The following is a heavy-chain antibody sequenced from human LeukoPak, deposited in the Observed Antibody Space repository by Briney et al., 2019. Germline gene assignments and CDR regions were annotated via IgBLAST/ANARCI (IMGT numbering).Heavy chain of an antibody. CDR1: GFAFDRFA. J-gene: IGHJ6*02. V-gene: IGHV3-23*01. Sequence: GGSLRLSCVASGFAFDRFAMTWVRQAPGKGLEWVSAISHSGGSLYYTHSVKGRFTISRDNSKNTLYLQMNSLRVEDTAVYYCANNIWPHDQFYYNVDVWGQGTTVTVTS. D-gene: IGHD2-2*01. CDR3: ANNIWPHDQFYYNVDV. CDR2: ISHSGGSL.